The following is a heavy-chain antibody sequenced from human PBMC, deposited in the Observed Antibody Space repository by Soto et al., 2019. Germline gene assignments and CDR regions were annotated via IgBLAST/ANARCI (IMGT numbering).Heavy chain of an antibody. CDR1: GFPFTNYW. CDR3: ACWGHIVPVAPSDFDR. CDR2: ISPDGGDV. Sequence: LXLSCAASGFPFTNYWMNWVRQTPGKGLMWVSRISPDGGDVGYADSVEGRFTVSRDNAKNTLYLQMHSLRAEDTAMYYCACWGHIVPVAPSDFDRWGQGTLVTVSS. V-gene: IGHV3-74*01. J-gene: IGHJ4*02. D-gene: IGHD2-8*02.